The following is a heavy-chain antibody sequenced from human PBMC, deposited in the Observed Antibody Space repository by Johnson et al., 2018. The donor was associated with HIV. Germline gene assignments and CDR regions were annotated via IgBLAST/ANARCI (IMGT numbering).Heavy chain of an antibody. J-gene: IGHJ3*02. Sequence: QEKLVESGGGLVQPGGSLRLSCAASGFTFSSYGMYWVRQAPGKGLEWVAFIRYDGSNKYYADSVKGRFTISRDNSKNTLYLQMNSLRAEDTAVYYCAYPREGSSWSNDAFDIWGQGTMVTVSS. CDR3: AYPREGSSWSNDAFDI. V-gene: IGHV3-30*02. CDR2: IRYDGSNK. CDR1: GFTFSSYG. D-gene: IGHD6-13*01.